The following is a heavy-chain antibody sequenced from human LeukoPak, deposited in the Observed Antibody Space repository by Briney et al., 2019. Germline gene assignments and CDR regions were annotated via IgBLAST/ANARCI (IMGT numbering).Heavy chain of an antibody. Sequence: ASVKVSCKASGYTFTTYALNWVRQAPGQGLEWMGWINTNTGKATYAQDFTGRFVFSLDTSVSTAYLQISSLKAEDTAVYYCANLWFGEYADWGQGTLVAVSS. D-gene: IGHD3-10*01. V-gene: IGHV7-4-1*02. CDR1: GYTFTTYA. J-gene: IGHJ4*02. CDR2: INTNTGKA. CDR3: ANLWFGEYAD.